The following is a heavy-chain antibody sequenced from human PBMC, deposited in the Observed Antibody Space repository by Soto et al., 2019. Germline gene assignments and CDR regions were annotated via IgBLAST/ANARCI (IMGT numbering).Heavy chain of an antibody. D-gene: IGHD2-15*01. CDR1: GYTFTSYD. J-gene: IGHJ5*02. V-gene: IGHV1-8*01. CDR2: MNPNSGNT. Sequence: GASVKVSCKASGYTFTSYDINWVRQATGQGLEWMGWMNPNSGNTGYAQKFQGRVTMTRNTSISTAYMELSSLRSEDTAVYYCARGRWGCSGGGCYSLWWFDPWGQGTLVTVSS. CDR3: ARGRWGCSGGGCYSLWWFDP.